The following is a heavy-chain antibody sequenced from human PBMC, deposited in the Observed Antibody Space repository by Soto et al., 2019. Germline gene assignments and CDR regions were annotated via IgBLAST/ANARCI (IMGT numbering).Heavy chain of an antibody. J-gene: IGHJ4*02. CDR1: GGTFSSYA. D-gene: IGHD2-15*01. Sequence: QVQLVQSGAEVKKPGSSVKVSCKASGGTFSSYAISWVRQAPGQGLEWMGGIIPIFGTANYAQKFQGRVTITADESTSTAYMELSSLRSDDKAVYYCARDRLGYCSGESCYYTDYWGQGTMVTVAS. CDR2: IIPIFGTA. CDR3: ARDRLGYCSGESCYYTDY. V-gene: IGHV1-69*01.